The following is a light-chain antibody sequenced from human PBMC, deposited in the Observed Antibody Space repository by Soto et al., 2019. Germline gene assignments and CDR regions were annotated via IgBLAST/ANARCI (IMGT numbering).Light chain of an antibody. CDR2: GNS. Sequence: QSVLTQPPSVSGAPGQRVTISCTGISSNIGAGYDVHWYQQLPGTAPKLLIYGNSNRPSGVPDRFSGSKSGTSASLAITGLQAEDEADYYCQSYDSNLSVVVFGGGTQLTV. J-gene: IGLJ2*01. CDR3: QSYDSNLSVVV. V-gene: IGLV1-40*01. CDR1: SSNIGAGYD.